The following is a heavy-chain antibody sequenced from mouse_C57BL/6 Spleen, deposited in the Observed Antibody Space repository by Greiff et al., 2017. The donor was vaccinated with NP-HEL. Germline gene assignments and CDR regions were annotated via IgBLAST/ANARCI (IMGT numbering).Heavy chain of an antibody. CDR1: GFTFSDYG. J-gene: IGHJ4*01. D-gene: IGHD4-1*01. CDR2: ISSGSSTI. Sequence: EVNVVESGGGLVKPGGSLKLSCAASGFTFSDYGMHWVRQAPEKGLEWVAYISSGSSTIYYADTVKGRFTISRDNAKNTLFLQMTSLRSEDTAMYYCARKLTGYAMDYWGQGTSVTVSS. V-gene: IGHV5-17*01. CDR3: ARKLTGYAMDY.